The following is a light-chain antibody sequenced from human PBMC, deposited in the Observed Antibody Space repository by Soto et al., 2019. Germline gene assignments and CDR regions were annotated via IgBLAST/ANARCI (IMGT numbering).Light chain of an antibody. CDR2: DVS. CDR1: QDIRGA. V-gene: IGKV1-13*02. CDR3: QQFNSYPIT. J-gene: IGKJ5*01. Sequence: ALQLTQSPSSLSASVGDRVTITCRASQDIRGALAWYQQTPGKAPKILIYDVSTLQSGVPSRFSGSSSGTDFSLTISSLQPEDFATYFCQQFNSYPITFGHGTRLDIK.